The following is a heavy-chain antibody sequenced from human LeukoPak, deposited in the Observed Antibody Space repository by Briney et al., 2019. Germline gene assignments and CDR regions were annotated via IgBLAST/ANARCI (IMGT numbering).Heavy chain of an antibody. CDR3: ARHSSKQGVAAAGSPMY. D-gene: IGHD6-13*01. CDR1: GGSFSGYY. CDR2: IYYSGST. Sequence: PSETLSLTCAVYGGSFSGYYWSWIRQPPGKGLEWIGSIYYSGSTYYNPSLKSRVTISVDTSKNQFSLKLSSVTAADTAVYYCARHSSKQGVAAAGSPMYWGQGTLVTVSS. V-gene: IGHV4-34*01. J-gene: IGHJ4*02.